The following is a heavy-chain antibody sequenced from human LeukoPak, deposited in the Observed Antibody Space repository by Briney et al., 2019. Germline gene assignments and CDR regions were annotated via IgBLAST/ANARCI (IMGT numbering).Heavy chain of an antibody. CDR2: IHSDDST. D-gene: IGHD2/OR15-2a*01. V-gene: IGHV3-66*04. CDR1: GFTLSSNY. J-gene: IGHJ4*02. Sequence: PGGSLRLSCAASGFTLSSNYISWVRQAPGKGLEWVSVIHSDDSTYYADSVKDRFTISRDNSRNTLYLQMNSLRAEDTAVYYCARQLFISTSFYYIFDFWGQGTLVTVSS. CDR3: ARQLFISTSFYYIFDF.